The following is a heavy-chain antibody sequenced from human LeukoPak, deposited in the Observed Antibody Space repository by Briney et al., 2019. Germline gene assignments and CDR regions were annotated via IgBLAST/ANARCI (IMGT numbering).Heavy chain of an antibody. V-gene: IGHV1-2*02. D-gene: IGHD2-21*01. CDR3: ARSIVVVIDWFDT. CDR1: GYTFTSYD. J-gene: IGHJ5*02. Sequence: ASVKVSCKASGYTFTSYDINWVRQATGQGLEWMGWINPNSGGTSYGQKFQGRVIMTRDTSISTAYMELSRLRSDDTAVYYCARSIVVVIDWFDTWGQGTLVTVSS. CDR2: INPNSGGT.